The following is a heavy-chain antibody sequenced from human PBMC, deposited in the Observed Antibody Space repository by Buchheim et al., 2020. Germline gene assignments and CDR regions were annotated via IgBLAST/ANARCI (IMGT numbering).Heavy chain of an antibody. CDR3: AREQIVVVVAARWFDP. V-gene: IGHV4-30-4*01. J-gene: IGHJ5*02. D-gene: IGHD2-15*01. Sequence: QVQLQESGPGLVKPSQTLSLTCTVSGGSISSGDYYWCWIRQPPGKGLEWIGYLFYSGRTYYNPSLKSRVTISVDTSKNQFALKLSSVTAADTAVYYCAREQIVVVVAARWFDPWGQGTL. CDR2: LFYSGRT. CDR1: GGSISSGDYY.